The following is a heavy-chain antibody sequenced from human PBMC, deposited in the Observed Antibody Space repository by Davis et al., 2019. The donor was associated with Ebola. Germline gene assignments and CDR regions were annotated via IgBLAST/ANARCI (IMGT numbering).Heavy chain of an antibody. V-gene: IGHV1-3*01. CDR2: INAGNGNT. CDR3: AREVVITHRAFDI. CDR1: GYTFTSYA. Sequence: ASVKVSCKASGYTFTSYAMHWVRQAPGQRLEWMGWINAGNGNTKYSQKFQGRVTITRDTSASTAYMELSSLRSEDTAVYYCAREVVITHRAFDIWGQGTMVTVSS. J-gene: IGHJ3*02. D-gene: IGHD3-22*01.